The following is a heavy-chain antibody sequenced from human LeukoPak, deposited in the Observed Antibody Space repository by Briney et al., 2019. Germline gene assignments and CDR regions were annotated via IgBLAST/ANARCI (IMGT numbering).Heavy chain of an antibody. CDR2: IYARGNT. J-gene: IGHJ4*02. CDR3: ARDRPGGSAQQYFDF. Sequence: SETLSLTCTVSGGSFSSYYWSWIRQSAGKGLEWIGHIYARGNTNYNPSLKGRVTISVDTSRNQFSLKLSSVTAADTAVYYCARDRPGGSAQQYFDFWGQGTLVTVSS. D-gene: IGHD3-16*01. CDR1: GGSFSSYY. V-gene: IGHV4-4*07.